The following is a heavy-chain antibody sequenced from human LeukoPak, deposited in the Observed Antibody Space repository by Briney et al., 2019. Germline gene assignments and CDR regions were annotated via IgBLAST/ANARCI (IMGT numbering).Heavy chain of an antibody. CDR3: ARGGLDDSSGEVHFDY. J-gene: IGHJ4*02. Sequence: ASVKVSCKASGYTFTSYGISWVRQAPGQGLEWMGWISAYNGNTNYAQKLQGRVTMTTDTSTSTAYMELRSLRSDDTAVYYCARGGLDDSSGEVHFDYWGQGTLVTVSS. V-gene: IGHV1-18*01. CDR1: GYTFTSYG. CDR2: ISAYNGNT. D-gene: IGHD3-22*01.